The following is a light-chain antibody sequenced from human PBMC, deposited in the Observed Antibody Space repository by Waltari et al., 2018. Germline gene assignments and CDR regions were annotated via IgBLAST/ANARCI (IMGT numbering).Light chain of an antibody. V-gene: IGLV3-21*02. J-gene: IGLJ1*01. CDR3: QVWDGSSDHYV. CDR2: DDS. Sequence: SYVLTQPPSVSVAPGHTARITCGGNNLESKHVHSYQQKTGQAPVLVIYDDSDRPPGIPERFAGSNSGNVATLAIFGLEAGDEADYYCQVWDGSSDHYVFGSGTKVTVL. CDR1: NLESKH.